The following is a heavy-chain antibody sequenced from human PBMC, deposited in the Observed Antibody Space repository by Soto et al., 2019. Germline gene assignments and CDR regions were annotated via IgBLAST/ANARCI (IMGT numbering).Heavy chain of an antibody. V-gene: IGHV4-31*03. CDR2: IYYSGST. D-gene: IGHD6-19*01. CDR3: ARTNSGYSSGWYSHRPSDAFDI. J-gene: IGHJ3*02. Sequence: QVQLQESGPGLVKPSQTLSLTCIVSGGSISSGGYYWSWIHQHPGKGLEWIGYIYYSGSTYYNPSLKSRVTISVDTSKNQFSLKLSSVTAADTAVYYCARTNSGYSSGWYSHRPSDAFDIWGQGTMVTVSS. CDR1: GGSISSGGYY.